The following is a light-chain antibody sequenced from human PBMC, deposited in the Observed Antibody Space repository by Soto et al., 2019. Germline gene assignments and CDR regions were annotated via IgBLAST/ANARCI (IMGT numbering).Light chain of an antibody. Sequence: EIVMTQSPSTLSASPGERATLSCRASQSVSSNLAWYQQKPGHAPRLLIYGASTRATGIPARFSGSGSGTEFTLTISSLQSEDFAVYYCQQYNNWPPTFGQGTKVDIK. CDR1: QSVSSN. J-gene: IGKJ1*01. V-gene: IGKV3-15*01. CDR2: GAS. CDR3: QQYNNWPPT.